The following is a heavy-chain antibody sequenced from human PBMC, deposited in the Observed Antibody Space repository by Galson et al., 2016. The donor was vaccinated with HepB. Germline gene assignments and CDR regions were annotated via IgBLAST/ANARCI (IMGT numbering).Heavy chain of an antibody. D-gene: IGHD3-10*01. V-gene: IGHV4-31*03. J-gene: IGHJ4*02. CDR1: GDSIGSGGYY. CDR3: ARDVRDYSGSGTTD. CDR2: IYYRGST. Sequence: TLSLTCTVSGDSIGSGGYYWSWIRQHPGKGLEWIGCIYYRGSTYYNPSLKSRVTISVDTSKNQFSLKLSSVTAADTAVYYCARDVRDYSGSGTTDWGQGTLVTVSS.